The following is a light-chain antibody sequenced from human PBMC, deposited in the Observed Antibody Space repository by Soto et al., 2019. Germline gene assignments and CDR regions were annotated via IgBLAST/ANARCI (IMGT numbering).Light chain of an antibody. CDR3: CSYAGSSIYV. Sequence: QSALTQPRSVSGSPGQSVTISCAGTSSDIGACNCVSWYQQQSDHAPKLILYDVTKRPSGVPDRFSGSKSGNTASLTISGLQAEDEADYYCCSYAGSSIYVFGTGNKLTVL. CDR1: SSDIGACNC. J-gene: IGLJ1*01. CDR2: DVT. V-gene: IGLV2-11*01.